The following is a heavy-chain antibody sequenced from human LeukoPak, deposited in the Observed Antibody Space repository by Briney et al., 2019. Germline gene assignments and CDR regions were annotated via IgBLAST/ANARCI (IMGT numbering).Heavy chain of an antibody. CDR1: GFTFSGYN. V-gene: IGHV3-48*01. CDR2: ISSTSVI. J-gene: IGHJ4*02. D-gene: IGHD4-23*01. Sequence: PGGSLRLSCAVSGFTFSGYNMNWVRQAPGKGLEWIVYISSTSVIYYADSLKGRFTISRDNAKNSLYLQMNSLRVADTAVYYCAREGDGGNSGFAYWGQGTLVTVSS. CDR3: AREGDGGNSGFAY.